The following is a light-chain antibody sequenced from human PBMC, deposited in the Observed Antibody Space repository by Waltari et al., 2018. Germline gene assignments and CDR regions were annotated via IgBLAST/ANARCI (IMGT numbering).Light chain of an antibody. Sequence: EVLLTQSPVTLSVSPGEPATLSCRASESVNSDLVWYYQKPGQAPRLLIYASSARATGVPVRFTGSGFDTDFTLTISSLQSEDLGIYHCQQYNKWPPTFGGGTKVEIK. V-gene: IGKV3-15*01. CDR1: ESVNSD. CDR3: QQYNKWPPT. CDR2: ASS. J-gene: IGKJ4*01.